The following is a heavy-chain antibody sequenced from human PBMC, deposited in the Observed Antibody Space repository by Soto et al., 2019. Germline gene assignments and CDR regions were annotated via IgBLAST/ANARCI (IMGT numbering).Heavy chain of an antibody. D-gene: IGHD3-10*01. Sequence: SETLSLTCTVSGGSISSGDYYWSWIPQPPGKGLEWIGYIYYSGSTYYNPSLKSRVTISVDTSKNQFSLKPSSVTAADTAVYYRAGYKLASHCYYGMDVWGQGTTVTVSS. CDR2: IYYSGST. CDR3: AGYKLASHCYYGMDV. J-gene: IGHJ6*02. CDR1: GGSISSGDYY. V-gene: IGHV4-30-4*01.